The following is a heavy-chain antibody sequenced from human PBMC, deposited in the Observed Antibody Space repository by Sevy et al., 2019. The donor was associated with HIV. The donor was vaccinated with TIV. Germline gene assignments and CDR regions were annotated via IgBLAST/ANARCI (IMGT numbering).Heavy chain of an antibody. CDR3: XXXXXXXXXGTFRDY. V-gene: IGHV3-23*01. CDR2: LSGSGGST. D-gene: IGHD3-16*02. J-gene: IGHJ4*02. CDR1: GFTFSIYA. Sequence: GGSLRLSCAASGFTFSIYAMSWVRQAPGKGLEWVSGLSGSGGSTYYADSVKGRFTISRDNSKNTLYLQMNSLRAEDXXXXXXXXXXXXXXXGTFRDYWGQGTLVTVSS.